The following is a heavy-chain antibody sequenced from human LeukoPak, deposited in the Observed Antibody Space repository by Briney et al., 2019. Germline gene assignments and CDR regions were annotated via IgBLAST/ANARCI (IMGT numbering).Heavy chain of an antibody. Sequence: PGGSLRLSCAASGFTFSSYGMHWVRQAPGKGLEWVSAISGSGGSTYYADSVKGRFTISRDNSKNTLYLQMNSLRAEDTAVYYCAAIDIVATIKGYWGQGTLVTVSS. CDR1: GFTFSSYG. CDR2: ISGSGGST. V-gene: IGHV3-23*01. D-gene: IGHD5-12*01. J-gene: IGHJ4*02. CDR3: AAIDIVATIKGY.